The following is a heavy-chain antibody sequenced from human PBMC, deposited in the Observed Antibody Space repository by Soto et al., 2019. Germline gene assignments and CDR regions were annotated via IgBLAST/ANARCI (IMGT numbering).Heavy chain of an antibody. CDR2: IYYSGST. CDR3: ARDRAGGWRDGSTMIDP. J-gene: IGHJ5*02. CDR1: GGSISSYY. V-gene: IGHV4-59*01. Sequence: QVQLQESGPGLVKPSETLSLTCTVSGGSISSYYWSWIRQPPGKGLEWIGYIYYSGSTNYNPSLKSRVTISVDTSKNQFSLKLSSVTAADTAVYYCARDRAGGWRDGSTMIDPWGQGTLVTVSS. D-gene: IGHD2-15*01.